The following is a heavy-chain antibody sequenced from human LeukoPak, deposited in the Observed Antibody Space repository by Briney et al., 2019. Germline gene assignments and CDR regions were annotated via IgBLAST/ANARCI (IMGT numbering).Heavy chain of an antibody. J-gene: IGHJ4*02. V-gene: IGHV3-23*01. CDR3: AKDERYFDGIDY. D-gene: IGHD3-9*01. Sequence: GGTLRLSCAASGFTFSSYGMNWVRQAPGKGLEWVSTISGSGGSTYYADSVKGRFTISRDNSKNTLYLQMNSLRAEDTAVYYCAKDERYFDGIDYWGQGTLVTVSS. CDR2: ISGSGGST. CDR1: GFTFSSYG.